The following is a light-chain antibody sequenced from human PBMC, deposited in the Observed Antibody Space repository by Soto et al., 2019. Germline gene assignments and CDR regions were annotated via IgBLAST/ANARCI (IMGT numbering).Light chain of an antibody. CDR2: DVS. Sequence: QSVLTQPASVSGSPGQSITISCTGTSCDVGGYNYVSWYQQHPGKAPKLMIYDVSNRPSGVSNRFSGSKSGNTASLTISGLQAEDEADYYCSSYTSSSRGFGTGTKVTVL. CDR1: SCDVGGYNY. CDR3: SSYTSSSRG. J-gene: IGLJ1*01. V-gene: IGLV2-14*01.